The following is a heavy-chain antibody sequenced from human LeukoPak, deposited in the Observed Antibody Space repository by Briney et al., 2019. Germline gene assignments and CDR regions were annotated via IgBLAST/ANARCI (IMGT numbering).Heavy chain of an antibody. CDR3: ARYEGRGWCGGDCYETFDY. CDR2: IIPIFGIA. Sequence: ASVKVSCKASGGTFSSYAISWVRQAPGQGLEWMGRIIPIFGIANYAQKFQGRVTITADKSTSTAYMELSSLRSEDTAVYYCARYEGRGWCGGDCYETFDYWGQGTLVTVSS. CDR1: GGTFSSYA. V-gene: IGHV1-69*04. J-gene: IGHJ4*02. D-gene: IGHD2-21*02.